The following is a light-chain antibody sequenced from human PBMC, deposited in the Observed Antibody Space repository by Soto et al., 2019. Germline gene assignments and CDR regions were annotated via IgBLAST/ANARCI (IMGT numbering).Light chain of an antibody. CDR1: QSVNSSH. CDR2: DTS. J-gene: IGKJ2*01. V-gene: IGKV3-20*01. Sequence: DIVLTQSPSTLSLSPGDRATLSCQASQSVNSSHLAWYQQKVGQPPRLLLHDTSTRATGVPGRFGGSGSGADFTPIISRLEPEDVAMYYCQQFGNSPYALGQGTKLDIK. CDR3: QQFGNSPYA.